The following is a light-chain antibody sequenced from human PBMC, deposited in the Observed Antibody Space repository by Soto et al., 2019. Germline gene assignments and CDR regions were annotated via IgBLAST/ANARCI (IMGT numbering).Light chain of an antibody. V-gene: IGLV2-14*01. J-gene: IGLJ1*01. CDR3: SSYTSSRTLV. Sequence: QSALTQPASVSGSPGQSITISCTGTSSDVGGYNYVSWYQQHPGKAPKLMIYDVSNRPSGVSNRFSDSKSGNTASLTISGLQAEDEADYYCSSYTSSRTLVFATGTKLTVL. CDR2: DVS. CDR1: SSDVGGYNY.